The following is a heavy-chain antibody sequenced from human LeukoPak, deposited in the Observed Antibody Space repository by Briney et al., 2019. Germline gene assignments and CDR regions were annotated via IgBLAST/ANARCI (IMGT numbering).Heavy chain of an antibody. CDR3: ARRSVVVPAAMSSWFDP. CDR1: GGSISSSNW. CDR2: IYHSGST. V-gene: IGHV4-4*02. J-gene: IGHJ5*02. Sequence: SETLSLTCAVSGGSISSSNWWSWVRQPPGKGLEWIGEIYHSGSTNYNPSLKNRVTISVDKSKNQFSLKLSSVTAADTAVYYCARRSVVVPAAMSSWFDPWGQGTLVTVSS. D-gene: IGHD2-2*01.